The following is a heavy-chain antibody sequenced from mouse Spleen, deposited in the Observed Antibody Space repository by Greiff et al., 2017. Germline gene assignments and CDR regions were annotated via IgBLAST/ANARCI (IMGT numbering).Heavy chain of an antibody. CDR2: IYPGDGDT. D-gene: IGHD4-1*01. J-gene: IGHJ2*01. CDR1: GYAFSSSW. CDR3: AKLGRAWFAY. Sequence: VQRVESGAELVKPGASVKISCKASGYAFSSSWMNWVKQRPGKGLEWIGRIYPGDGDTNYNGKFKGKATLTADKSSSTAYMQLSSLTSEDSAVYFCAKLGRAWFAYWGQGTTLTVSS. V-gene: IGHV1-82*01.